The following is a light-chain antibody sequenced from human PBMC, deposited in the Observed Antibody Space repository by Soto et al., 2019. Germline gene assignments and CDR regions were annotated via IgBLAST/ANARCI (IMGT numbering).Light chain of an antibody. CDR2: GAS. CDR1: QSVSNNY. V-gene: IGKV3-20*01. CDR3: QQYGSAGT. Sequence: EIVLTQSPGTLSLSPGARDTLSCRASQSVSNNYLAWYQQNPRQAPRLLIYGASNRATGIPDRFSGSGSGTDFTLTISRLEPEDFAVYDCQQYGSAGTFGQGTKVDIK. J-gene: IGKJ1*01.